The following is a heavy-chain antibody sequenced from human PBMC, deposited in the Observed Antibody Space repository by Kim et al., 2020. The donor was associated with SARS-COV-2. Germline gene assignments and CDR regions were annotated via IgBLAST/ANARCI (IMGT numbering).Heavy chain of an antibody. CDR2: TYYRSKWYF. D-gene: IGHD5-12*01. J-gene: IGHJ4*02. V-gene: IGHV6-1*01. CDR1: GDTISSNTAA. Sequence: SQTLSLTCVISGDTISSNTAAWNWIRQSPSRGLEWLGRTYYRSKWYFTYAESLESRIIIKPDTSNNQFSLQLNSVTPDDTAVYVCARAPSAYDPYDYWGRGTLLTVST. CDR3: ARAPSAYDPYDY.